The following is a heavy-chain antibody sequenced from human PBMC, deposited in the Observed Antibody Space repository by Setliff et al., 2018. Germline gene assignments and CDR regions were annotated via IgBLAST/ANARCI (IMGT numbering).Heavy chain of an antibody. V-gene: IGHV1-69*05. Sequence: SVKVSCKASGATFSSYGISWVRQAPGQGLEWMGGTIPLFGTTDYAQKFQGRVTITTDESTSTAYMELSSLRSEDTAVYYCARRYYDSSLDYWGQGTLVTVSS. CDR3: ARRYYDSSLDY. J-gene: IGHJ4*02. CDR2: TIPLFGTT. D-gene: IGHD3-22*01. CDR1: GATFSSYG.